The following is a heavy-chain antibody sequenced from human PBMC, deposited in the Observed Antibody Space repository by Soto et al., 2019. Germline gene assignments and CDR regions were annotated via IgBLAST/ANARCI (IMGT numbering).Heavy chain of an antibody. V-gene: IGHV1-8*01. Sequence: QVQLVQSGAEVKEPGASVKVSCKSSGYTFSSYDINWVRRAAGQGLEWVGSMNPNSGNTLYAQKFQGRVIMTRRTSISTAYMELSSLRSDDTAVYYCARAHNSGDVDYWGQGTLVTVSS. CDR3: ARAHNSGDVDY. CDR1: GYTFSSYD. CDR2: MNPNSGNT. D-gene: IGHD4-17*01. J-gene: IGHJ4*02.